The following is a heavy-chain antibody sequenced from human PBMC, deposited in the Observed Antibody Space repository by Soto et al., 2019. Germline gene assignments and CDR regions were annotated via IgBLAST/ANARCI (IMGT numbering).Heavy chain of an antibody. CDR2: IRGSGGST. D-gene: IGHD3-22*01. CDR1: GFTFSSYA. Sequence: GGSLRLSCAASGFTFSSYAMSWVRQAPGKGLEWVSAIRGSGGSTYYADSVKGRFTISRDNSKNTLYLQMNSLRAEDTAVYYCATLPQSYYYDSSGYPDDAFDIWGQGTMVTV. CDR3: ATLPQSYYYDSSGYPDDAFDI. V-gene: IGHV3-23*01. J-gene: IGHJ3*02.